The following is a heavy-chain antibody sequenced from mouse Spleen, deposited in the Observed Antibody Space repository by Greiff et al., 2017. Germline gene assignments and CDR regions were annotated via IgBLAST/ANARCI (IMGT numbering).Heavy chain of an antibody. D-gene: IGHD2-1*01. V-gene: IGHV14-1*01. CDR2: IDPEDGAT. CDR1: GFNIKDYY. J-gene: IGHJ4*01. CDR3: TIYGNYLRGGAMDY. Sequence: VQLQQSGAELVRPGASVKLSCTASGFNIKDYYMHWVKQRPEQGLEWIGRIDPEDGATEYAPKFQGKATMTADTSSNTAYLQLSSLTSEDTAVYYCTIYGNYLRGGAMDYWGQGTSVTVSS.